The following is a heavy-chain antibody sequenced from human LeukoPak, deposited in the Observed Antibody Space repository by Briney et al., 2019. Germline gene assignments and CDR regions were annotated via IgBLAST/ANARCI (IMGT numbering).Heavy chain of an antibody. CDR1: GGSISSYY. J-gene: IGHJ4*02. V-gene: IGHV4-4*09. CDR3: ARHRVRGVSSTYFDY. Sequence: SETLSLTCTVSGGSISSYYWSWIRQPPGKGLEWIGYIYTSGSTNYNPSLKSRVTISVDTSKNQFSLKLSSVTAADTAVYYWARHRVRGVSSTYFDYWGQGTLVTVSP. CDR2: IYTSGST. D-gene: IGHD3-10*01.